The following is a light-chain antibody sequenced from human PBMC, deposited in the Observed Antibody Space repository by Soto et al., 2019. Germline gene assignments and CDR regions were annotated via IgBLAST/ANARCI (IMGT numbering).Light chain of an antibody. Sequence: EIVLTQSPGTLSLSPGERATLYCRASQSVPSNFLAWYQQRPGQAPTLLIYDVSRRAAGIPDRFSGSGSGTDFTLTIMRLEPEDFAVYYCQQYDSSWTFGQGTKVEIK. V-gene: IGKV3-20*01. J-gene: IGKJ1*01. CDR2: DVS. CDR1: QSVPSNF. CDR3: QQYDSSWT.